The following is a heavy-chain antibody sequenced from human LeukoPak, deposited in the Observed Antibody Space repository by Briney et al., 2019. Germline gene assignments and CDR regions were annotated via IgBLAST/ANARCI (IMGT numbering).Heavy chain of an antibody. CDR2: IYSSGST. Sequence: SETLSLTCTVSGGSISSYYWSWIRQPPGKGLEWIGYIYSSGSTNYNPSLRSRVTISVDTSKNQFSLKLRSVSAADTAVYYCARDNLAIIRSPHFDNWGQGTLVTVSS. D-gene: IGHD3-3*02. J-gene: IGHJ4*02. CDR1: GGSISSYY. V-gene: IGHV4-59*01. CDR3: ARDNLAIIRSPHFDN.